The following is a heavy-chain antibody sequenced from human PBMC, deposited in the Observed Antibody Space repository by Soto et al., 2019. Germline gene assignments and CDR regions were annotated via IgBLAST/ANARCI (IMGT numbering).Heavy chain of an antibody. Sequence: GGSLRLSCAASGFTFSTYSMNWVRQAPGKGLEWISYITSSSSTIYYADSVKGRFTISRDNAKNSLYLQMNSLRDEDTAMYYCARDNGMAGSFDPWGQGTLVTVSS. CDR2: ITSSSSTI. CDR3: ARDNGMAGSFDP. D-gene: IGHD2-8*01. J-gene: IGHJ5*02. V-gene: IGHV3-48*02. CDR1: GFTFSTYS.